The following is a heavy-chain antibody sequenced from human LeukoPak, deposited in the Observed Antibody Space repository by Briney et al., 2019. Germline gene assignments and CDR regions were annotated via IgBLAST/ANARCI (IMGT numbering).Heavy chain of an antibody. Sequence: GGSLRLSCIASGFTFGDYAMSWFRQAPGKGLEWVGFIRSKAYGGTTEYAASVKGRFTISRDDSKSIAYLQMNSLKTEDTAVYSCTASSGWYYFDYWGQGTLVTVSS. V-gene: IGHV3-49*03. CDR2: IRSKAYGGTT. CDR3: TASSGWYYFDY. CDR1: GFTFGDYA. D-gene: IGHD6-19*01. J-gene: IGHJ4*02.